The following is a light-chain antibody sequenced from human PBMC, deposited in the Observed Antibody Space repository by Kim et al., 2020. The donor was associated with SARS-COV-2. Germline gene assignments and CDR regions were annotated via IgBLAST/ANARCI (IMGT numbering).Light chain of an antibody. Sequence: ALGQTVIITCQGDSMRSYSASRYQQKPRQAPMLVIYGTNNQPSGIPHRLSGSRLGESASLTISAAQAVDGTDYYCIAMYNSGHLWVFAGGT. V-gene: IGLV3-19*01. J-gene: IGLJ3*02. CDR3: IAMYNSGHLWV. CDR2: GTN. CDR1: SMRSYS.